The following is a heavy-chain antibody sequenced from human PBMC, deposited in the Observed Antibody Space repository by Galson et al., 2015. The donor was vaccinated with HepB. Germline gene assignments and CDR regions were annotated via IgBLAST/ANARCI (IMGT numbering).Heavy chain of an antibody. J-gene: IGHJ5*02. D-gene: IGHD2-15*01. Sequence: SVKVSCKASGYTFTSYYMHWVRQAPGQGLEWMGIINPSGGSTSYAQKFQGRVTMTRDTSTSTVYMELSSLRSEDTAVYYCARDHGPDGCSGGSCYGWFDPWGQGTLVTVSS. CDR2: INPSGGST. CDR3: ARDHGPDGCSGGSCYGWFDP. V-gene: IGHV1-46*01. CDR1: GYTFTSYY.